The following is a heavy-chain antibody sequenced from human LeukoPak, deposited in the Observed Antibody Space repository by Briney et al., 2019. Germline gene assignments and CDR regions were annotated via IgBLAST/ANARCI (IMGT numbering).Heavy chain of an antibody. CDR2: IYYSGST. CDR1: GGSISSSSYY. Sequence: SETLSLTCTVSGGSISSSSYYWGWIRQPPGKGLEWIGYIYYSGSTNYNPSLKSRVTISVDTSKNQFSLKLSSVTAADTAVYYCARSSGYYYNRLDAFDIWGQGTMVTVSS. D-gene: IGHD3-22*01. V-gene: IGHV4-61*05. CDR3: ARSSGYYYNRLDAFDI. J-gene: IGHJ3*02.